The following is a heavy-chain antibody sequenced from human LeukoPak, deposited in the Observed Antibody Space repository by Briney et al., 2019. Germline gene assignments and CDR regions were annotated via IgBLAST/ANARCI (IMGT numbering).Heavy chain of an antibody. Sequence: ASVKVSCKASGYTFTSYDTNWVRQATGQGLEWMGWMNPNSGNTGYAQKFQGRVTMTRNTSISTAYMELSSLRSEDTAVYYCARRQTDLRYFDWFDYYYYGMDVWGQGTTVTVSS. V-gene: IGHV1-8*01. CDR3: ARRQTDLRYFDWFDYYYYGMDV. CDR2: MNPNSGNT. CDR1: GYTFTSYD. J-gene: IGHJ6*02. D-gene: IGHD3-9*01.